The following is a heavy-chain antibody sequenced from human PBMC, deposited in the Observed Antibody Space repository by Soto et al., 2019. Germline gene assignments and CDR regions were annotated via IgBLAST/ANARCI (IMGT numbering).Heavy chain of an antibody. J-gene: IGHJ4*02. CDR2: ISSNGGST. Sequence: GGSLRLSCSASGFTFSSYAMHWVRQAPGKGLEYVSAISSNGGSTYYADSVKGRFTISRDNSKNTLYLQMSSLRAEDTAVYYCVKDSFYDYVWGSYRSRLDYWGQGTLVTVSS. CDR1: GFTFSSYA. V-gene: IGHV3-64D*06. CDR3: VKDSFYDYVWGSYRSRLDY. D-gene: IGHD3-16*02.